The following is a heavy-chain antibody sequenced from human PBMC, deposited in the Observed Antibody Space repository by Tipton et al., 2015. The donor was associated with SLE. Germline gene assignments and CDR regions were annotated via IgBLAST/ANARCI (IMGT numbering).Heavy chain of an antibody. Sequence: TLSLTCTVSGGSISSHYWSWIRPPAGKGLEWIGRIYTSGSTSYNPSLKSRVTISVDTSKNQFSLRLSPVTAADTTVYYCARDAFRGAFDIWGQGTMVTVSS. CDR2: IYTSGST. V-gene: IGHV4-4*07. D-gene: IGHD3-10*01. CDR1: GGSISSHY. CDR3: ARDAFRGAFDI. J-gene: IGHJ3*02.